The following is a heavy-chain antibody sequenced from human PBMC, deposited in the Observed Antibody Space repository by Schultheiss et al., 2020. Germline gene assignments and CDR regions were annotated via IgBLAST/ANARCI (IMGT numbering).Heavy chain of an antibody. J-gene: IGHJ4*02. Sequence: SETLSLTCTVSGGSISSYYWSWIRQPPGKGLEWIGEINHSGSTNYNPSLKSRVTISVDTSKNQFSLKLSSVTAADTAVYYCAKDSVGCYWGQGTLVTVSS. CDR1: GGSISSYY. D-gene: IGHD1-26*01. CDR2: INHSGST. V-gene: IGHV4-34*01. CDR3: AKDSVGCY.